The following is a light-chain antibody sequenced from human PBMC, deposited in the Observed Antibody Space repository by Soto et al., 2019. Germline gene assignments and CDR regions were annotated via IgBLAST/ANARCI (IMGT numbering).Light chain of an antibody. CDR2: GSS. V-gene: IGKV3-20*01. CDR3: QQYGSATPYT. J-gene: IGKJ2*01. CDR1: QSISNNY. Sequence: EVVLTQSPGTLSLSPGERATLSCRASQSISNNYFAWYQQKPGQAPRLLIFGSSDSATGIPDRFSGSGSGTDFTLTISRLESEDLAVYYCQQYGSATPYTFGQGTKLEIK.